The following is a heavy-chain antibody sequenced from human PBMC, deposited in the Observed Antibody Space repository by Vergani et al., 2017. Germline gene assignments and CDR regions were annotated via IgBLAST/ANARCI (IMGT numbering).Heavy chain of an antibody. CDR3: ARVATSLFNWNYAAFDI. V-gene: IGHV3-33*01. Sequence: QVQPVESGGGVVQPGRSLRLSCAASGFTFSSYGMHWVRQAPGKGLEWVAVIWYDGSNKYYADSVKGRFTISRDNSKNTLYLQMNSLRAEDTAVYYCARVATSLFNWNYAAFDIWGQGTMVTVSS. CDR2: IWYDGSNK. CDR1: GFTFSSYG. J-gene: IGHJ3*02. D-gene: IGHD1-7*01.